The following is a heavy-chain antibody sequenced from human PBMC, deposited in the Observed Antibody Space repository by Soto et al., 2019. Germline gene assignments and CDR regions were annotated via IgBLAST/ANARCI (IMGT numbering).Heavy chain of an antibody. J-gene: IGHJ4*02. CDR3: ARTGPDTTMVTVFDY. D-gene: IGHD5-18*01. CDR2: ISSNGAGT. Sequence: EVQLVESGGGLVQPGGSLRLSCAASGFTFSSYAIHWVRQAPGKGLESVSAISSNGAGTYYANSVKGRFTISRDNSKNTLYLQMGSLRAEDMAVYYCARTGPDTTMVTVFDYWGQGTLVTVSS. CDR1: GFTFSSYA. V-gene: IGHV3-64*01.